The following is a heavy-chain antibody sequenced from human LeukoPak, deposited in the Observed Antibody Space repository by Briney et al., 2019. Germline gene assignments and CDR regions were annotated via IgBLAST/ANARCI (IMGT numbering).Heavy chain of an antibody. CDR1: GGSISSYY. CDR2: IYTSGST. D-gene: IGHD6-13*01. J-gene: IGHJ3*02. CDR3: ARAEQQLVPYAFDI. V-gene: IGHV4-4*07. Sequence: SETLSLTCTVSGGSISSYYWSWIRQPAGKGLEWIGRIYTSGSTNYDPSLKSRVTMSVDTSKNQFSLKLSSVTAADTAVYYCARAEQQLVPYAFDIWGQGTMVTVSS.